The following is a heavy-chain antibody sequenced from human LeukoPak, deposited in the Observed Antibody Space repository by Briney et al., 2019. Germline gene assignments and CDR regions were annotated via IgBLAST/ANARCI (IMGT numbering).Heavy chain of an antibody. CDR2: IDWDDDK. CDR1: GFSLSTSGMR. J-gene: IGHJ3*02. CDR3: ARMVRGADAFDI. D-gene: IGHD3-10*01. V-gene: IGHV2-70*04. Sequence: SGPALVKPTQTLTLTCTFSGFSLSTSGMRASWIRQPPGKALEWLARIDWDDDKFYSTSLKTRLTISKDTSKNQVVLTMTNMDPVDTATYYCARMVRGADAFDIWGQGTVVTVSS.